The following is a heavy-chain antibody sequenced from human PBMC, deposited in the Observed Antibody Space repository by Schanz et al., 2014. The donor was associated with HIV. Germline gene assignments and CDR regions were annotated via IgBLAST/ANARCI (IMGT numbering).Heavy chain of an antibody. CDR1: GFTFSSYA. CDR3: ARDPLSLAADKGPFDY. J-gene: IGHJ4*02. D-gene: IGHD6-13*01. V-gene: IGHV3-33*01. Sequence: VQLVESGGSVVQPGRSLRLSCAASGFTFSSYAMHWVRQAPGKGLEWVAVIWFDGTNKFYADSVKGRFTISRDNSKNTLYLQMNSLRADDTAVYYCARDPLSLAADKGPFDYWGQGTLVTVSA. CDR2: IWFDGTNK.